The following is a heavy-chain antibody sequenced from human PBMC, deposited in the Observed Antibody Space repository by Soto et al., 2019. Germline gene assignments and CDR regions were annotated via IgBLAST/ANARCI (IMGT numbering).Heavy chain of an antibody. CDR3: AREGGSIAAASDY. D-gene: IGHD6-13*01. Sequence: QVQLQQWGAGLLKPSETLSLTCAVYGGSFSGYYWSWIRQPPGKGLEWIGEINHSGSTNYNPSLKSRVTISVDTSKNQFSLKLSSVTAADTAVYYCAREGGSIAAASDYWGQGTLVTVSS. J-gene: IGHJ4*02. V-gene: IGHV4-34*01. CDR1: GGSFSGYY. CDR2: INHSGST.